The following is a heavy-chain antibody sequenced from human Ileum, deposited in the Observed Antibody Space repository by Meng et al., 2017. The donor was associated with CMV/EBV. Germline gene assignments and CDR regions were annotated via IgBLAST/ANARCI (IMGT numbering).Heavy chain of an antibody. Sequence: LQPWGAGLLKPSEALSLTCGVYGGSFSGYHWSWIRQPPGKGLEWIGEINHSGGSNYNPSLKSRVTISLATSKTQFSLKLNSVTAADTAVYYCATGTSQAWELLHSWGQGILVTVSS. CDR2: INHSGGS. V-gene: IGHV4-34*02. J-gene: IGHJ4*02. D-gene: IGHD1-26*01. CDR3: ATGTSQAWELLHS. CDR1: GGSFSGYH.